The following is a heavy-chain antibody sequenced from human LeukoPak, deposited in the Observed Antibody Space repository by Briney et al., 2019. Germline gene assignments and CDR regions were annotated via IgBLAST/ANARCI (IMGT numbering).Heavy chain of an antibody. D-gene: IGHD2-2*01. CDR1: GFTFSSYA. CDR3: ARVKSCSSTSCYPVY. Sequence: PGGSLRLSCAASGFTFSSYAMSWVRQAPGKGLEWVSAISGSGGSTYYADSVKGRFTISRDNAKNSLYLQMNSLRAEDTAVYYCARVKSCSSTSCYPVYWGQGTLVTVSS. CDR2: ISGSGGST. V-gene: IGHV3-23*01. J-gene: IGHJ4*02.